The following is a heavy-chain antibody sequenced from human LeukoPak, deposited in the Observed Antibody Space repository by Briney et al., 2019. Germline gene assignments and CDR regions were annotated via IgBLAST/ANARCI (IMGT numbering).Heavy chain of an antibody. Sequence: PGGSLRLSCAASGFTFSSYAMSWVRQAPGKGLEWVSAISGSGGGTYYADSVKGRFTISRDNSKNTLYLQMNSLRVEDTAVYYCAKTPRATVTTNYWGQGTLVTVSS. CDR2: ISGSGGGT. V-gene: IGHV3-23*01. D-gene: IGHD4-17*01. CDR1: GFTFSSYA. CDR3: AKTPRATVTTNY. J-gene: IGHJ4*02.